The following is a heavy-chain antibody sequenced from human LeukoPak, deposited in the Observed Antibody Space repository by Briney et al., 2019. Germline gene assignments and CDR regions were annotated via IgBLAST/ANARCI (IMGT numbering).Heavy chain of an antibody. D-gene: IGHD3-22*01. J-gene: IGHJ4*02. V-gene: IGHV3-23*01. CDR3: AKDRGRYYDSSGHYLGYYFDS. Sequence: PGGSLRLSCAASGFTFSTYVVNWVRQAPGKGLQWVSTISGSGGSTYYADSVKGRFTISRDNSKNTLYLQMSSLRVEDTAVYYCAKDRGRYYDSSGHYLGYYFDSWGQGILVTVST. CDR2: ISGSGGST. CDR1: GFTFSTYV.